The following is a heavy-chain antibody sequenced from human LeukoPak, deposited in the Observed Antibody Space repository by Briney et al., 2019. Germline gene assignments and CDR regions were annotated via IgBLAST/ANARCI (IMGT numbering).Heavy chain of an antibody. Sequence: GGSLRLSCAASGFTFDVYAMHWVRQGPGQGLEWVAGIAWNSGSIGYADSVKGRFTISRDNAKNSLFLQMNSLTTEDTALYYCTRIGAPLGFDSWGQGILVTVSS. CDR2: IAWNSGSI. J-gene: IGHJ4*02. CDR3: TRIGAPLGFDS. CDR1: GFTFDVYA. D-gene: IGHD1-26*01. V-gene: IGHV3-9*01.